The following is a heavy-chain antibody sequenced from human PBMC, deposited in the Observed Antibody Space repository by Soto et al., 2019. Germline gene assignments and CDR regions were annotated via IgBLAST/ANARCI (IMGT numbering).Heavy chain of an antibody. J-gene: IGHJ6*02. CDR1: GGTFSSYA. V-gene: IGHV1-69*01. D-gene: IGHD4-17*01. Sequence: QVQLVQSGAEVKKPGSSVKVSCKASGGTFSSYAISWVRQAPGQGLEWMGGIIPIFGTANYAQEFQGRVTITADESTSTAYMELSSLRDEDTAVYYCARARLRIYGMDVWGQGTTVTVSS. CDR3: ARARLRIYGMDV. CDR2: IIPIFGTA.